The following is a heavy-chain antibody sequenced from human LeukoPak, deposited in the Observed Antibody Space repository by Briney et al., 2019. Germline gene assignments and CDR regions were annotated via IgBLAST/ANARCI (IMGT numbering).Heavy chain of an antibody. Sequence: ASVKVSCKVSGYTFTDYYMHWVRQAPGQGLEWMGRINPNSGGTNYAQKFQGRVTMTRDTSISTAYMELSRLRSDDTAVYYCAREGGITGTTDYWGQGTLVTVSS. CDR1: GYTFTDYY. D-gene: IGHD1-7*01. CDR3: AREGGITGTTDY. V-gene: IGHV1-2*06. CDR2: INPNSGGT. J-gene: IGHJ4*02.